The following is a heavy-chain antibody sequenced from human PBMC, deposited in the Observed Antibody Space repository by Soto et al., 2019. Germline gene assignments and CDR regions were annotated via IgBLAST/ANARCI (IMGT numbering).Heavy chain of an antibody. V-gene: IGHV3-48*02. D-gene: IGHD3-3*02. J-gene: IGHJ6*02. CDR3: ARSRNFTIFGVVTYYYYYGMDV. Sequence: GGSLRLSCAASGFTFSSYSMNWVRQDPGKGLEWVSYISSSSSTIYYADSVKGRFTISRDNAKNSLYLQMNSLRDEDTAVYYCARSRNFTIFGVVTYYYYYGMDVWGQGTTVTVSS. CDR2: ISSSSSTI. CDR1: GFTFSSYS.